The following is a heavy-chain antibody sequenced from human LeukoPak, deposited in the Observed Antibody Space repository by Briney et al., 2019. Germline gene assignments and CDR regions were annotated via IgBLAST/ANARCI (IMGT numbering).Heavy chain of an antibody. V-gene: IGHV3-53*01. CDR2: IYSGGST. CDR1: GFTVSSNY. Sequence: GGSLRLSCAASGFTVSSNYMSWVRQAPGKGLEWVSVIYSGGSTYYADSVKGRFTISRDNSKNTLYLQMNSLRAEDTAVYYCARTNYDFWSGPIDYWGQGTLVTVSS. D-gene: IGHD3-3*01. J-gene: IGHJ4*02. CDR3: ARTNYDFWSGPIDY.